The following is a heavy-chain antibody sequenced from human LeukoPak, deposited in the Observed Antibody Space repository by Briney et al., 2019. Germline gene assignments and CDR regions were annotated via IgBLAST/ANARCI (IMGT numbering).Heavy chain of an antibody. J-gene: IGHJ5*02. V-gene: IGHV4-28*03. Sequence: KASETLSRTCTVSGYSISSGYWWSWIRQPPGKGLERIGYIYYSGSTNYNPSLKSRVTISVDTSKNQFSLKLSSVTAADTAVYYCAREGYLAMARGWFDPWGQGTLVTVSS. CDR2: IYYSGST. D-gene: IGHD5-18*01. CDR1: GYSISSGYW. CDR3: AREGYLAMARGWFDP.